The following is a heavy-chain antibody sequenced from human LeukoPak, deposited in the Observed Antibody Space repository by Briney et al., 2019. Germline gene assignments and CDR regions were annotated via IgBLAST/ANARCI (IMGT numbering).Heavy chain of an antibody. V-gene: IGHV3-21*01. CDR3: ARDLGDGYNNYLFDY. CDR1: GFTFSSYS. CDR2: ISSSSSYI. D-gene: IGHD5-24*01. Sequence: GGSLRLSCAASGFTFSSYSMNWVRQAPGKGLEWVPSISSSSSYIYYADSVKGRFTISRDNAKNSLYLQMNSLRAEDTAVYYCARDLGDGYNNYLFDYWGQGTLVTVSS. J-gene: IGHJ4*02.